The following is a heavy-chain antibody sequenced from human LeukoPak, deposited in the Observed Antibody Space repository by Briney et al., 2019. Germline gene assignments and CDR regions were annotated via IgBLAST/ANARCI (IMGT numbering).Heavy chain of an antibody. V-gene: IGHV3-7*04. CDR2: IHPEGNEK. CDR3: ARGDDFSGDH. J-gene: IGHJ4*02. CDR1: GFTFSSYS. D-gene: IGHD1-1*01. Sequence: GGSLRLSCAASGFTFSSYSMSWVRQAPGRGLEWVANIHPEGNEKYHVESVKGRFTISRDNAKNSLFLQMNGLRVEDTAIYYCARGDDFSGDHWGQGTLVTVSS.